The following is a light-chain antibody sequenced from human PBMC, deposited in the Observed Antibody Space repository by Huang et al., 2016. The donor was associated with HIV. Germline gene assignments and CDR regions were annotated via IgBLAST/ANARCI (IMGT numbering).Light chain of an antibody. CDR3: QQSYSALSS. Sequence: IQMTQSPTSLSASVGDRVSIVCRASQSISTYLNWYQQKPGKAPKRLISSASTLHSGLPSRFSGSGSGTEFTLTIRCLQLDDFATYYCQQSYSALSSFGPGTRL. J-gene: IGKJ5*01. V-gene: IGKV1-39*01. CDR2: SAS. CDR1: QSISTY.